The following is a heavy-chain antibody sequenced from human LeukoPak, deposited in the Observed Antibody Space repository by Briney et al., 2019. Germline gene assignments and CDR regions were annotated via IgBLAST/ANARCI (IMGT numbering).Heavy chain of an antibody. CDR1: GFPLSSNY. D-gene: IGHD3-10*01. Sequence: PGGPLSLSCAAPGFPLSSNYMSGVRKAPGKGLEGVSVIYSGGRTYYADPLQGGFTISRDNSKNTLYLQMNSPRAEDTALYYCAGPIRGWGQGTLVTVSS. CDR2: IYSGGRT. CDR3: AGPIRG. V-gene: IGHV3-53*01. J-gene: IGHJ4*02.